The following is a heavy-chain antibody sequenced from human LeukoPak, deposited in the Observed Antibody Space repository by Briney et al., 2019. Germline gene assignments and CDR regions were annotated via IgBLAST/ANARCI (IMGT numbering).Heavy chain of an antibody. D-gene: IGHD6-19*01. J-gene: IGHJ6*02. V-gene: IGHV3-7*01. CDR1: GFTFSSYW. CDR2: INHNGNVN. Sequence: QTGGSLRLSCAASGFTFSSYWMNWARQAPGKGLEWVASINHNGNVNYYVDSVKGRFTISRDNAKNTLYLQMNSLRAEDTAVYYCARVFEYSSGWRTVYGMDVWGQGTTVTVSS. CDR3: ARVFEYSSGWRTVYGMDV.